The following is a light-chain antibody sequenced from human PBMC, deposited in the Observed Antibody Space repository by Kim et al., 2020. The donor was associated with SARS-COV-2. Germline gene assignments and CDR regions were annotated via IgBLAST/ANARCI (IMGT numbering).Light chain of an antibody. Sequence: DIVMTQTPLSLSVIPGQPASISCKSSQSLHHPGGQTYLYWFLHKPGQSPKLLIYEVSRRFSGVPDRFSGSGSGTDFTLQISRVEAEDVGLYYCMQGIDVPPTFGQGTKLEI. CDR3: MQGIDVPPT. CDR1: QSLHHPGGQTY. J-gene: IGKJ2*01. CDR2: EVS. V-gene: IGKV2-29*02.